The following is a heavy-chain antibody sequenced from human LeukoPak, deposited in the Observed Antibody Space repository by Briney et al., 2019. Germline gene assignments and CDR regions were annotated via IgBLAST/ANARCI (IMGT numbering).Heavy chain of an antibody. J-gene: IGHJ3*02. CDR2: ISYDGSNK. CDR3: AREGDEIVVVPAARNAFDI. Sequence: GGSLRLSCAASGFTFSSYAMHWVRQAPGKGLEWVAVISYDGSNKYYADSVKGRFTISRDNSKNTLYLQMNSLRAEDTAVYYCAREGDEIVVVPAARNAFDIWGQGTMVTVSS. CDR1: GFTFSSYA. V-gene: IGHV3-30-3*01. D-gene: IGHD2-2*01.